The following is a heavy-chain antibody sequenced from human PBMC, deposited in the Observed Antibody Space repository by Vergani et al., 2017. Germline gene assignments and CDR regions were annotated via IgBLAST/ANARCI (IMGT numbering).Heavy chain of an antibody. Sequence: EVQLLESGGGLVQPGGSLRLSCAASGFTFSSYAMSWVRQAPGKGLEWVSAISGSGGSTYYADSVKGRFTISRDNSKNTLYLQMNSLRAEDTAVYSCAKVEDLYNWFDAWGQGTLVTVCS. CDR1: GFTFSSYA. V-gene: IGHV3-23*01. J-gene: IGHJ5*02. CDR3: AKVEDLYNWFDA. CDR2: ISGSGGST.